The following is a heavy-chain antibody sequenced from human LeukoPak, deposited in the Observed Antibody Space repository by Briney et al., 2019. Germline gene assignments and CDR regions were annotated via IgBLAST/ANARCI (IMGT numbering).Heavy chain of an antibody. V-gene: IGHV3-21*04. D-gene: IGHD3-3*01. CDR3: ATNLRVRFLKPYYFDY. CDR2: ISSSSSYI. Sequence: PGGSLRLSCAASGFTFSSYSMNWVRQAPGKGLEWVSSISSSSSYIYYADSVKGRFTISRDNAKNSLYLQMNSLRAEDTAVYYCATNLRVRFLKPYYFDYWGQGTLVTVSS. CDR1: GFTFSSYS. J-gene: IGHJ4*02.